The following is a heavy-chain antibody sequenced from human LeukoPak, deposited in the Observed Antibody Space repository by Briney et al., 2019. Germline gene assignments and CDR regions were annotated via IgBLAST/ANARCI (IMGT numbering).Heavy chain of an antibody. D-gene: IGHD6-13*01. CDR3: ARGLGAAAGPWGDAFDI. V-gene: IGHV4-31*03. Sequence: SQTLSLTCTVSGGSISSGGYYWSWIRQHPGKGLEWIGYIYYSGSTYYNPSLKSRVTISVDTSKNQFSLKLSSVTAADTAVYYCARGLGAAAGPWGDAFDIWGQGTMVTVSS. CDR2: IYYSGST. J-gene: IGHJ3*02. CDR1: GGSISSGGYY.